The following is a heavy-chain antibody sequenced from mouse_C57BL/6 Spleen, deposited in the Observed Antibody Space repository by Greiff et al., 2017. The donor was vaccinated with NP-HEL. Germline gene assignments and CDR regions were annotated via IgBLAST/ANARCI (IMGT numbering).Heavy chain of an antibody. CDR2: INPNNGGT. CDR3: ARWGLGRRFAY. Sequence: EVQLQQSGPELVKPGASVKIPCKASGYTFTDYNMAWLKQSHGKSLEWIGDINPNNGGTIYNQKFKGKATLTVDKSSSTAYMSLRSLTSEDTAVYYCARWGLGRRFAYWGQGTLVTVSA. V-gene: IGHV1-18*01. D-gene: IGHD4-1*01. J-gene: IGHJ3*01. CDR1: GYTFTDYN.